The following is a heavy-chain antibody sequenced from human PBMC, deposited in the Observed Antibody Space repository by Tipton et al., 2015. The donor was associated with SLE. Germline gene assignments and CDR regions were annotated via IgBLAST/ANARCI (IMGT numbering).Heavy chain of an antibody. D-gene: IGHD6-19*01. CDR3: ARGRIAVAGNHFDY. CDR1: GGSMSSSNW. J-gene: IGHJ4*02. CDR2: IFHSGST. V-gene: IGHV4-4*02. Sequence: TLSLTCAVSGGSMSSSNWWSWLRQPPGKGLEWIGEIFHSGSTNYNPSLKSRVTISVDKSKNQFSLKLSSVTAADTAVYYCARGRIAVAGNHFDYWGQGTLVTVSS.